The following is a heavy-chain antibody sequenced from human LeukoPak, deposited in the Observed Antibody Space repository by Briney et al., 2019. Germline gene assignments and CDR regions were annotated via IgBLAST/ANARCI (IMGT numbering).Heavy chain of an antibody. V-gene: IGHV3-48*01. Sequence: PGGSLRLSCAASEFIFHIYSMNWVRQAPGKGLEWISYISSGGSTIYYADSVKGRFTISRDNAKNSLFLQMDSLRAEDTAVYYCARGPNSNWSGLDFWGQGTLLTVSS. CDR2: ISSGGSTI. J-gene: IGHJ4*02. CDR1: EFIFHIYS. CDR3: ARGPNSNWSGLDF. D-gene: IGHD6-6*01.